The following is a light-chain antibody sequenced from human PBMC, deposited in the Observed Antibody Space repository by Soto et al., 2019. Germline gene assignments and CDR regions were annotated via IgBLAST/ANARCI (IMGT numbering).Light chain of an antibody. CDR3: AAWGDSLNGPV. CDR1: SSNIGSNT. V-gene: IGLV1-44*01. J-gene: IGLJ3*02. CDR2: SSN. Sequence: QSVLTQPPSASGTPGQRVTISCSGSSSNIGSNTVNWYQQLPGTAPKLLLYSSNQRPSGVPDRFSGSKSGTSASLAISGLQSEDEADYYCAAWGDSLNGPVFGGGTKLTVL.